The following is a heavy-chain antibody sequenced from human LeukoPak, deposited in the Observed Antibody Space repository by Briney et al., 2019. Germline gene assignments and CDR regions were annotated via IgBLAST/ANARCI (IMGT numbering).Heavy chain of an antibody. J-gene: IGHJ6*02. D-gene: IGHD5-18*01. Sequence: SVKVSCKASGGTFSSYAISWVRQAPGQGLEWMGGIIPIFGTANYAQKFQGRVTIAADESTSTAYMELSSLRSEGTAVYYCAREGQDTAMVPNGMDVWGQGTTVTVSS. CDR3: AREGQDTAMVPNGMDV. V-gene: IGHV1-69*13. CDR2: IIPIFGTA. CDR1: GGTFSSYA.